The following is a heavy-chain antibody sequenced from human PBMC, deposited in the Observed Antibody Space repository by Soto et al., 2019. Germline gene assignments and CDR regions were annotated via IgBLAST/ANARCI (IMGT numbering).Heavy chain of an antibody. CDR1: GFTFNTAW. D-gene: IGHD3-16*01. V-gene: IGHV3-15*01. CDR2: IKTKAEGVAT. CDR3: AAYTPGFGQGEFEY. Sequence: DVQLVESGGGSVKPGESLRLSCEASGFTFNTAWMTWLRQAPGKGLEWVALIKTKAEGVATHYAVPVKGRCSVSRDDSRNTVYLQVTALRTEDTAVYYCAAYTPGFGQGEFEYWGPGTQVSVSS. J-gene: IGHJ4*02.